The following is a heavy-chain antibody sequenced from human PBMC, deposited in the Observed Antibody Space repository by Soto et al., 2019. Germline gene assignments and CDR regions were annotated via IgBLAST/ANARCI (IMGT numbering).Heavy chain of an antibody. CDR3: ARGRRIKLRNNWFDP. CDR1: GGSISGYY. J-gene: IGHJ5*02. V-gene: IGHV4-59*12. CDR2: IYYSGST. D-gene: IGHD1-26*01. Sequence: SETLSLTCTVSGGSISGYYWSWIRQPPGKGLEWIGYIYYSGSTNYNPSLKSRVTISVDTSKNQFSLKLSSVTAADTAVYYCARGRRIKLRNNWFDPWGQGTLVTVSS.